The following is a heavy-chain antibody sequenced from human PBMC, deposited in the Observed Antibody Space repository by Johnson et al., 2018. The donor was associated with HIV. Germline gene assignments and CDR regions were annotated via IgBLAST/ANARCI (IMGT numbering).Heavy chain of an antibody. CDR3: ARSQVAATSEGAFDI. J-gene: IGHJ3*02. D-gene: IGHD2-15*01. V-gene: IGHV3-20*04. Sequence: VQLVESGGGVVRPGGSLRLSCAASGFTFDDYGMSWVRQAPGKGLEWVSGIYWNGGTTGYADSVKGRFTISRDNAKNSLYLQMNSLGAEDTALHYCARSQVAATSEGAFDIWGQGTMVTVSS. CDR1: GFTFDDYG. CDR2: IYWNGGTT.